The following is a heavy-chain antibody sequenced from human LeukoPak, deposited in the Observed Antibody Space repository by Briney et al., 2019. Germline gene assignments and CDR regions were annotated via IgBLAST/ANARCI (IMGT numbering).Heavy chain of an antibody. Sequence: GGSLRLSCAPSGHPHSTYFIHWVRDGPGGGLVCVSRIGSDGRSARSTDSVKGRFTISRDKAKHTVLLQVHSVRGEDTARYYCALSYDYDHPDALDIWGQGTMVTVSS. CDR1: GHPHSTYF. CDR3: ALSYDYDHPDALDI. J-gene: IGHJ3*02. CDR2: IGSDGRSA. D-gene: IGHD3-22*01. V-gene: IGHV3-74*01.